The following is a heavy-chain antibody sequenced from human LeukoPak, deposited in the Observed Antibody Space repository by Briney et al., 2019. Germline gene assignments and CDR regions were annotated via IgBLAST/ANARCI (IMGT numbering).Heavy chain of an antibody. V-gene: IGHV4-59*01. CDR1: GGSISSYY. Sequence: PSETLSLTCTVSGGSISSYYWSWIRQPPGKGLEWIGYIYHSGSTNYNPSLKSRVTISVDTSKNQFSLKLSSVTAADTAVYYCASLNFRSGWYSRFDYWGQGTLVTVSS. J-gene: IGHJ4*02. CDR2: IYHSGST. D-gene: IGHD6-19*01. CDR3: ASLNFRSGWYSRFDY.